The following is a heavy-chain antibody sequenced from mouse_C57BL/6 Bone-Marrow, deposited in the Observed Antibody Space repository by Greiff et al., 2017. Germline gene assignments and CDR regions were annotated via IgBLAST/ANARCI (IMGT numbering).Heavy chain of an antibody. Sequence: VQLQQPGAELVKPGASVKLSCKASGYTFTSYWMQWVKQRPGQGLEWIGEIDPYDSYTNYNQKFKGKATLTVDTSSSTAYMQLSSLTSEDSAVYYCAREGGLHYYAMDYWGQGTSVTVSS. CDR1: GYTFTSYW. D-gene: IGHD1-1*02. CDR2: IDPYDSYT. V-gene: IGHV1-50*01. J-gene: IGHJ4*01. CDR3: AREGGLHYYAMDY.